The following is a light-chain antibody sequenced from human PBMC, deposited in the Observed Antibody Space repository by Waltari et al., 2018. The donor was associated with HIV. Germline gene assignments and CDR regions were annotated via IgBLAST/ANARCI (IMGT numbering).Light chain of an antibody. CDR3: SSFTNTKPVI. V-gene: IGLV2-14*01. CDR2: EFR. J-gene: IGLJ2*01. CDR1: SSDVGAYDY. Sequence: QSALTQPAAVSGSPGQSIAVSCTGSSSDVGAYDYVSGYQQHPDEAPKLWIFEFRDLPSRVSDGFSGSESGNTGSLIISGHQQGDEADYYCSSFTNTKPVIFGGGTRVTVL.